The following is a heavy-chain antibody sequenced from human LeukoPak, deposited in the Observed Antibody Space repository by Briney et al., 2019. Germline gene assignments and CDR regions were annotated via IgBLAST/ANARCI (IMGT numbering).Heavy chain of an antibody. CDR3: ARDWAKYSSGWYYFDY. J-gene: IGHJ4*02. D-gene: IGHD6-19*01. CDR1: GFTVSSNY. CDR2: IYSGGST. V-gene: IGHV3-66*01. Sequence: PGGSLRLSCAASGFTVSSNYMSWVRQAPGKGLEWVSVIYSGGSTYYADSVKGRFTISRDNAKNSLYLQMNSLRAEDTAVYYCARDWAKYSSGWYYFDYWGQGTLVTVSS.